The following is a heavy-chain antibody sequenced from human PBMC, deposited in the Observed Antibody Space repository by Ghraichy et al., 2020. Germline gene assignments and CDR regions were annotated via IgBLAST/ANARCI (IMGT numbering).Heavy chain of an antibody. CDR3: ASAGPGMATTFDY. CDR1: GGSFSGYY. Sequence: SETLSLTCAVYGGSFSGYYWSWIRQPPGKGLEWIGEINHSGRTNYNPSLKSRVTISVDTSKNQFSLKLSSVTAADTAVYYCASAGPGMATTFDYWGQGTLVTVSS. V-gene: IGHV4-34*01. J-gene: IGHJ4*02. CDR2: INHSGRT. D-gene: IGHD5-12*01.